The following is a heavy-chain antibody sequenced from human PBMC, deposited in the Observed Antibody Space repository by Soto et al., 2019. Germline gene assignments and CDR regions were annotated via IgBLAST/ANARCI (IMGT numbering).Heavy chain of an antibody. D-gene: IGHD3-3*01. V-gene: IGHV4-39*01. CDR3: ASRKYDFWSGYRSPPPYYYYGMDV. CDR1: GGSISSSSYY. J-gene: IGHJ6*02. Sequence: PSETLSLTCTVSGGSISSSSYYWGWIRQPPGKGLEWIGSIYYSGSTYYNPSLKSRVTISVDTSKNQFSLKLSSVTAADTAVYYCASRKYDFWSGYRSPPPYYYYGMDVWGQGTTVT. CDR2: IYYSGST.